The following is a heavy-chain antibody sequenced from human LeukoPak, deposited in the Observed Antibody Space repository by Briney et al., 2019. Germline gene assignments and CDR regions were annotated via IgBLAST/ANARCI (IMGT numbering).Heavy chain of an antibody. J-gene: IGHJ6*02. D-gene: IGHD2-15*01. CDR3: AKDRVREGDIVVVVAATPSHEYYYYGMDV. CDR1: GFTFDDYA. CDR2: ISWNSGSI. V-gene: IGHV3-9*01. Sequence: SGRSLRLSCAASGFTFDDYAMHWVRQAPGKGLEWVSGISWNSGSIGYADSVKGRFTISRDNAKNSLYLQMNSLRAEDTALYYCAKDRVREGDIVVVVAATPSHEYYYYGMDVWGQGTTVTVSS.